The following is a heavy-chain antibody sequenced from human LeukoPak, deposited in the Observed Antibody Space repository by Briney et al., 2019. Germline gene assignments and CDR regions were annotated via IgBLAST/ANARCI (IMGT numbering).Heavy chain of an antibody. J-gene: IGHJ3*02. V-gene: IGHV3-21*01. CDR3: ARDFHRYYYDSSGYNGFDI. CDR1: GFTFSGSA. CDR2: ISSGSGYI. Sequence: GGSLRLSCAASGFTFSGSAMHWVRQAPGKGLEWVSSISSGSGYISYADSVKGRFTISRDNAKNSLYLQMNSLRAEDTAVYYCARDFHRYYYDSSGYNGFDIWGQGTMVTVSS. D-gene: IGHD3-22*01.